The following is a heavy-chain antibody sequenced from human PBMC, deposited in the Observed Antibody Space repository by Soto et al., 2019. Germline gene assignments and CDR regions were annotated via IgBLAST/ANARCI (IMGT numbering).Heavy chain of an antibody. J-gene: IGHJ4*02. V-gene: IGHV2-5*01. CDR3: ARRGDLTGYYQYYFDY. D-gene: IGHD3-9*01. Sequence: ASGPTLVNPTQTLTLTCTFSGFSLSTSGVGVGWIRQPPGKALEWLALIYWNDDKRYSPSLKSRLTITKDTSKNQVVLTMTNMDPVDTATYYCARRGDLTGYYQYYFDYWGQGTLVTVSS. CDR1: GFSLSTSGVG. CDR2: IYWNDDK.